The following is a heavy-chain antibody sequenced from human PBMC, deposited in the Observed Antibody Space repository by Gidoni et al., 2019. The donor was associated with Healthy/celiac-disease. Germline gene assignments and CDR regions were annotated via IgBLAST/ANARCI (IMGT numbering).Heavy chain of an antibody. CDR1: GFTFSSYA. V-gene: IGHV3-23*01. D-gene: IGHD5-18*01. Sequence: EVKLLESGGGLVQPGGSLRLSCAASGFTFSSYAMSWVRQAPGNGLGWVSAISGSGGSTYYADSVKGRFTISRDNSKNTLYLQMNSLRAEDTAVYYCAKAQSTSDTEFDYWGQGTLVTVSS. J-gene: IGHJ4*02. CDR2: ISGSGGST. CDR3: AKAQSTSDTEFDY.